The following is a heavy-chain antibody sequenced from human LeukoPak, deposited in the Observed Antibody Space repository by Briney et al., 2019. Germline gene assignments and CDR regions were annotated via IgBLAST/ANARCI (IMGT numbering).Heavy chain of an antibody. V-gene: IGHV1-69*05. D-gene: IGHD3-22*01. CDR2: IIPIFGTA. J-gene: IGHJ4*02. CDR3: ARGASYYYDSSGYIPIDY. CDR1: GGTFSSYA. Sequence: GSSVKVSCKASGGTFSSYAISWVRQAPGQGLEWMGGIIPIFGTANYAQKFQGRVTITTDESTSTAYMEPSSLRSEDTAVYYCARGASYYYDSSGYIPIDYWGQGTLVTVSS.